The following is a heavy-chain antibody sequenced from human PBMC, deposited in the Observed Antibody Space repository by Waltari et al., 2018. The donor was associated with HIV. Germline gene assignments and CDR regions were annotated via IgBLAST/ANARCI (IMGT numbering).Heavy chain of an antibody. J-gene: IGHJ4*02. CDR3: IRDMFGEYDY. D-gene: IGHD3-10*02. CDR1: AFSIRSYW. CDR2: MNEDGNRI. Sequence: EVQLEESGGASVQPGGSLRLSCAASAFSIRSYWMHWVRQTPGKGLVWVSRMNEDGNRIDNAGSVRGRFTISRDSTKNTLFLQMNSLRDEDTAMYYCIRDMFGEYDYWGQGALVTVSS. V-gene: IGHV3-74*01.